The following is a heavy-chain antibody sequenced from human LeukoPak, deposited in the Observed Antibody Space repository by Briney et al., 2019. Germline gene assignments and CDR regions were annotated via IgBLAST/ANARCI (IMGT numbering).Heavy chain of an antibody. CDR1: GESFSGHY. CDR3: ARRASVAATLDY. D-gene: IGHD2-15*01. CDR2: VNRSGTT. J-gene: IGHJ4*02. Sequence: SETLSLTCAVYGESFSGHYWSWIRQPPGKGLEWIGEVNRSGTTNYNPSLKSRVTISVDTSKNQFSLKLRSVAAADTAVYYCARRASVAATLDYWGQGTLVTVSS. V-gene: IGHV4-34*01.